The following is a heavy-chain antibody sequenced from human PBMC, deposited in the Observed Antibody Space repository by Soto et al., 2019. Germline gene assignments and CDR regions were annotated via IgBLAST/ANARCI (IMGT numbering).Heavy chain of an antibody. CDR1: GGSISSSSYY. CDR2: IYYSGST. Sequence: PSETLSLTCTVSGGSISSSSYYWVLIRQPPGKGLEWIGSIYYSGSTYYNPSLKSRVTISVDTSKNQFSLKLSSVTAADTAVYYRARPRYSSSWYDYWGQGTLVTVSS. V-gene: IGHV4-39*01. CDR3: ARPRYSSSWYDY. D-gene: IGHD6-13*01. J-gene: IGHJ4*02.